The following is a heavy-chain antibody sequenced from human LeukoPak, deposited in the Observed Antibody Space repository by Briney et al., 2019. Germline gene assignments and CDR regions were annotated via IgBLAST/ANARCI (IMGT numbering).Heavy chain of an antibody. CDR3: ARDLYFDH. V-gene: IGHV3-74*01. Sequence: GGSLGLSCAASGFTFSSYWMHWVRQAPGKGLVWVSRIKSDGSITTYADSVRGRFTISRDNAKDTLYMQMDSLRAEDTAVYYCARDLYFDHWGQGTLVSVSS. J-gene: IGHJ4*02. CDR1: GFTFSSYW. CDR2: IKSDGSIT.